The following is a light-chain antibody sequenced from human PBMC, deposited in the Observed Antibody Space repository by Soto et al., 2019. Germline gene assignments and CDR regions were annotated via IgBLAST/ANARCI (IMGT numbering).Light chain of an antibody. J-gene: IGKJ2*01. V-gene: IGKV3-20*01. Sequence: EIVLTQSPGTRSLFPGDRATLSCRASQRVSNSYLAWFQQKPGQAPRLLIYDASSRAAGVPDRVSGGGSGTDFTLTISALEPEDFALYFCQQYERPPFAFGQGTRLEI. CDR1: QRVSNSY. CDR2: DAS. CDR3: QQYERPPFA.